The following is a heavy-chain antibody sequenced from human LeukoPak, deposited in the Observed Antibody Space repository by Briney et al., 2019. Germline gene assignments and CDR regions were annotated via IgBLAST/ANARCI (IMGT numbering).Heavy chain of an antibody. V-gene: IGHV3-23*01. Sequence: GGSLRLSCAASGFTFSSYAMSWVRQSPGKGLEWVSGISGGSGTTYYAFYADSVKGRVTVSRDNSKSTLYLQMNSLRAEDTAVYYCAKFYDILTGYFDYWGQGTLVTVSS. CDR2: ISGGSGTT. CDR3: AKFYDILTGYFDY. D-gene: IGHD3-9*01. J-gene: IGHJ4*02. CDR1: GFTFSSYA.